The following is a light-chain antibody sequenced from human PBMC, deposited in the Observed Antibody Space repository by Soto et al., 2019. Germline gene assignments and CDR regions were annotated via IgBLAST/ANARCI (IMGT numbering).Light chain of an antibody. J-gene: IGLJ3*02. CDR3: AAWDDDLIGPV. CDR1: RANIGSNF. CDR2: TNN. V-gene: IGLV1-47*01. Sequence: QSLLTQPPSVSATPGQRGTISCSGSRANIGSNFVYWYQQFPGTPPRLLIYTNNQRPSGVPGRFSGSKSGTSASLTISGLRSEDEADYYCAAWDDDLIGPVFGGGTKVTVL.